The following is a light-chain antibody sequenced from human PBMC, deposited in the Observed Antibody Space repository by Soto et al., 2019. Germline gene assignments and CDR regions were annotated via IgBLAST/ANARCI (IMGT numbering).Light chain of an antibody. CDR1: SSDVGSHNL. V-gene: IGLV2-23*02. Sequence: QSVLTQPASVSGSPGQSITISCTGSSSDVGSHNLVSWYQQHPGKAPKLMIYDVSKRPSGVSNRFSGSKSGNTASLTISGLQAEDEADYCCCSYAGSSSLVFGGGTKLTVL. CDR2: DVS. J-gene: IGLJ2*01. CDR3: CSYAGSSSLV.